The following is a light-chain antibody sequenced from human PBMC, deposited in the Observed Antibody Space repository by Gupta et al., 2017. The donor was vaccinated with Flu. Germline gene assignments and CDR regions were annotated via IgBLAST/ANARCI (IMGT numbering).Light chain of an antibody. J-gene: IGKJ3*01. CDR3: QHYGSSIFT. CDR1: QSISSSY. Sequence: IVLTPSPSTPSLSPGESAILSCRASQSISSSYLDWYQQKLGQAPRLLIYAASSGATGIPDRFSGSGSGTDFTLTISRLEREDFAVYYCQHYGSSIFTFGPGTKVDIK. V-gene: IGKV3-20*01. CDR2: AAS.